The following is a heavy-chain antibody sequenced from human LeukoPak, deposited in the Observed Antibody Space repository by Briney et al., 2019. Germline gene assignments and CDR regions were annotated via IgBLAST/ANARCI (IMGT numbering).Heavy chain of an antibody. CDR2: IIPIFGTA. J-gene: IGHJ6*03. CDR3: ARGQRDPGAGAGIDYYYYYMDV. Sequence: SVKVSCKASGGTFSSYAISWVRQAPGQGLEWMGGIIPIFGTANYAQKFQGRVTITTDESTTTAYMEVTGLRSEDTAVYYCARGQRDPGAGAGIDYYYYYMDVWGKGTTVTVSS. CDR1: GGTFSSYA. D-gene: IGHD6-19*01. V-gene: IGHV1-69*05.